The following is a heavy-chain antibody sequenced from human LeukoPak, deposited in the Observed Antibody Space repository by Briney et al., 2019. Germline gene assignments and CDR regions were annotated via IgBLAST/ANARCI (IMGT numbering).Heavy chain of an antibody. D-gene: IGHD2-2*02. Sequence: GGSLRLSCTASGFTFGDYAMSWFRQAPGKGLEWVSVIYSGGSTYYADSVKGRFTISRDNSKNTLYLQMNSLRAEDTAVYYCAREGYCSSTSCYTGAFDIWGQGTMVTVSS. V-gene: IGHV3-53*01. J-gene: IGHJ3*02. CDR3: AREGYCSSTSCYTGAFDI. CDR2: IYSGGST. CDR1: GFTFGDYA.